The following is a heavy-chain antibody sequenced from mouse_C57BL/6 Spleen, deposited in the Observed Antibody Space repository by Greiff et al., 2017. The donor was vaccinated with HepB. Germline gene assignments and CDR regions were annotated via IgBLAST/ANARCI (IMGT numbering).Heavy chain of an antibody. D-gene: IGHD1-1*01. CDR1: GYTFTSYW. J-gene: IGHJ2*01. CDR2: IDPSDSYT. CDR3: ARGNGKRNYYFDY. Sequence: QVQLQQPGAELVKPGASVKLSCKASGYTFTSYWMQWVKQRPGQGLEWIGEIDPSDSYTNYNQKFKGKATLTVDTSSSTAYMQLSSLTSEDSAVYYCARGNGKRNYYFDYWGQGTTLTVSS. V-gene: IGHV1-50*01.